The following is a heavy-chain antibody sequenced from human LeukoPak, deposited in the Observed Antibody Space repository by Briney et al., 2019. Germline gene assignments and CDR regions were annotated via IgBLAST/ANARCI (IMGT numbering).Heavy chain of an antibody. D-gene: IGHD1-26*01. CDR1: RGTVSSYG. Sequence: SVKVSCKASRGTVSSYGISWVRQAPGQGLEWMGGIIPIFGTANYAQKFQGRVTITADQSTSTAYMKLSSLRSEDTAVYYCARSTVGGITLAYWGQGTLVTVSS. J-gene: IGHJ4*02. CDR3: ARSTVGGITLAY. V-gene: IGHV1-69*13. CDR2: IIPIFGTA.